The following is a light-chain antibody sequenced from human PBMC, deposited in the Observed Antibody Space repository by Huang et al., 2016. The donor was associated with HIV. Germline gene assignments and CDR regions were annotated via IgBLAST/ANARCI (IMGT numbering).Light chain of an antibody. CDR3: QQSSTYPIT. CDR1: QSISRW. CDR2: KAS. J-gene: IGKJ4*01. V-gene: IGKV1-5*03. Sequence: DIQMTQSPSTLSASVGDRVTITCRASQSISRWLAWYPQKTGKAPKLLIYKASSLESWVPSRFSGSGSGTEFTLTISSLQPDDFATYYCQQSSTYPITFGGGTKVEIK.